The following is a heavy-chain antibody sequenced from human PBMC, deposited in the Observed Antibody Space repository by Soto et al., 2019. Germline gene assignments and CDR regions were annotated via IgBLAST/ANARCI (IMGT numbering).Heavy chain of an antibody. J-gene: IGHJ4*02. CDR2: INTLSTAI. CDR1: GFTFNDYY. V-gene: IGHV3-11*01. CDR3: ARRLQWQLRPLDS. Sequence: GGSLRLSCEGSGFTFNDYYMTWIRQAPGKGLEWVAYINTLSTAIYYADSVKGRFTISRDNAKNSLYLQMNGLRAEDTATYYCARRLQWQLRPLDSWGRGTLVTVPS. D-gene: IGHD6-19*01.